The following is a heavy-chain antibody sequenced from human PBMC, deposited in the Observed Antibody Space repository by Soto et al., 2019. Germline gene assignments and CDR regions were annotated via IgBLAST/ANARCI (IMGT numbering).Heavy chain of an antibody. V-gene: IGHV3-48*01. CDR2: ISSSSSTI. CDR3: ARDPQVLRFSGNDNWFDP. CDR1: GFTFSSYS. D-gene: IGHD3-3*01. J-gene: IGHJ5*02. Sequence: GGSLRLSCAASGFTFSSYSMNWVRQAPGKGLEWVSYISSSSSTIYYADSVKGRFTISRDNAKNSLYLQMNSLRAEDTAVYYCARDPQVLRFSGNDNWFDPWGQGTLVTVSS.